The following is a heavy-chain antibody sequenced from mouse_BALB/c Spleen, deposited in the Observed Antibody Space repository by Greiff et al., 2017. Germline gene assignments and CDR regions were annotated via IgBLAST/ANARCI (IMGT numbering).Heavy chain of an antibody. V-gene: IGHV2-9-2*01. CDR1: GFSLTSYD. CDR3: VRGGSSYVEGAMDY. CDR2: IWTGGGT. D-gene: IGHD1-1*01. J-gene: IGHJ4*01. Sequence: VKLMESGPGLVAPSQSLSITCTVSGFSLTSYDISWIRQPPGKGLEWLGVIWTGGGTNYNSAFMSRLSISKDNSKSQVFLKMNSLQTDDTAIYYCVRGGSSYVEGAMDYWGQGTSVTVSS.